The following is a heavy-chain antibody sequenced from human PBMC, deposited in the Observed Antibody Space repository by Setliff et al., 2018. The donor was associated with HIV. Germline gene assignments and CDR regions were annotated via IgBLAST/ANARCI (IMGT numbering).Heavy chain of an antibody. V-gene: IGHV4-39*07. CDR2: IYYSGRT. CDR3: AGEIAPAARLPNVGGPPPPGYYHYMDV. Sequence: SETLSLTCIVSRGSISSTSHYWGWVRQSPGRRLEWIGSIYYSGRTYYNPSLKSRVTMSVDTSTNQFSLDLTSVTAADTAVYFCAGEIAPAARLPNVGGPPPPGYYHYMDVWGRGTTVTVSS. CDR1: RGSISSTSHY. D-gene: IGHD2-8*01. J-gene: IGHJ6*03.